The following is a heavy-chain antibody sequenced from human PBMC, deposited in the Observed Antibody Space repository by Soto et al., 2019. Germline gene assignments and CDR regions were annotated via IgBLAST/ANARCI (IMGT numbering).Heavy chain of an antibody. J-gene: IGHJ5*02. Sequence: ASVKVSCKASGYTFTSYDINWVRQATGQGLEWMGWMNPNSGNTGYAQKFQGRVTMTRNTSISTAYMELSSLRSEDTAVYYCARGTPRGYYDFWSGPNWFDPWGQGTLVTVSS. CDR1: GYTFTSYD. D-gene: IGHD3-3*01. CDR3: ARGTPRGYYDFWSGPNWFDP. CDR2: MNPNSGNT. V-gene: IGHV1-8*01.